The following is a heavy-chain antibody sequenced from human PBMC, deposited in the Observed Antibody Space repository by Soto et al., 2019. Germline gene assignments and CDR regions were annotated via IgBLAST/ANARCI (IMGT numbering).Heavy chain of an antibody. D-gene: IGHD3-16*01. CDR3: ARHGGYFFDY. CDR1: SGSFSGHY. CDR2: IYHGLGI. Sequence: QVQLQQWGAGLLKPSETLSLTCAVYSGSFSGHYWSWIRQPPGKDLEWIGEIYHGLGIVYNPSLKSRVTISGDSSKNQFSLKLSSVTAADTAVYYCARHGGYFFDYWGQGTLVTVSS. J-gene: IGHJ4*02. V-gene: IGHV4-34*01.